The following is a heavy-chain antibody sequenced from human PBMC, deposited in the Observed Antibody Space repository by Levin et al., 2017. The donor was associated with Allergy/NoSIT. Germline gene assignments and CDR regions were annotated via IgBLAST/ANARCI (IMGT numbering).Heavy chain of an antibody. D-gene: IGHD2-2*01. CDR1: GYTFKNYG. CDR3: ARFVVTPVSYFYMDV. CDR2: ISTHNGNT. Sequence: PGESLKISCKASGYTFKNYGISWVRQAPGQGLEWMGWISTHNGNTNYAQSFQGRVTMTTDTSTSTADMALRSLISDDTDVYYCARFVVTPVSYFYMDVWGKGTTVTVSS. J-gene: IGHJ6*03. V-gene: IGHV1-18*01.